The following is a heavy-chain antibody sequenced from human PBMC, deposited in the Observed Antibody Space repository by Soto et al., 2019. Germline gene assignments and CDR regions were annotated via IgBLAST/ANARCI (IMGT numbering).Heavy chain of an antibody. J-gene: IGHJ6*02. Sequence: GGSLRLSCAASGFTFSSYGMHWVRQAPGKGLEWVAVISYDGSNKYYADSMKGRFTISRDNSKNTLYLQMNSLRAEDTAVYYCAKAGSSGWYPNGMDVWGQGTTVTVSS. CDR1: GFTFSSYG. V-gene: IGHV3-30*18. D-gene: IGHD6-19*01. CDR3: AKAGSSGWYPNGMDV. CDR2: ISYDGSNK.